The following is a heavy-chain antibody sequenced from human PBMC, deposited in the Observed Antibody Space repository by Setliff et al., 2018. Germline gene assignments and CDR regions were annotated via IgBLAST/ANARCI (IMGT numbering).Heavy chain of an antibody. Sequence: SETLSLTCTVSGDSIMSPTYTWTWIRQLPGKGLEWIGYISRSGSTSYNSSLKRQITISLDTSKNQFSLKMNSVTAADTAVYYCASWGSAIGFDLWGQGTVVTGSS. V-gene: IGHV4-31*01. CDR1: GDSIMSPTYT. CDR2: ISRSGST. J-gene: IGHJ3*01. D-gene: IGHD3-16*01. CDR3: ASWGSAIGFDL.